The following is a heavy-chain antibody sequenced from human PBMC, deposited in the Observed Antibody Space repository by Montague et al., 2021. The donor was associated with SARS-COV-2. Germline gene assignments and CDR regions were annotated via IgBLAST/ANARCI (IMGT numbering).Heavy chain of an antibody. CDR2: IYWDDDK. D-gene: IGHD3-16*01. CDR1: GFSLSTSGVG. CDR3: THYRPSTGGT. V-gene: IGHV2-5*02. J-gene: IGHJ5*02. Sequence: PALVKPTQTLTLTCTFSGFSLSTSGVGVGWFRKPPGKALEWLALIYWDDDKRYSSSLGSRLTITKDTSKNQVVLTMTNMDPVDTATYFCTHYRPSTGGTWGRGALVTVSS.